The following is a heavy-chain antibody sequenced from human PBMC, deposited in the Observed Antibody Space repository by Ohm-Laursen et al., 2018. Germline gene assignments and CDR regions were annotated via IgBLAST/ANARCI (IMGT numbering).Heavy chain of an antibody. CDR2: ISYDGTNK. V-gene: IGHV3-30*03. CDR1: GFTFSSYG. Sequence: LSLTCAASGFTFSSYGMHWVRQAPGKGLEWVALISYDGTNKYYADSVKGRFTISRDNSKNTLYLEVNSLRPEDTAVYYCARDPPGPWGQGTLVTVSS. CDR3: ARDPPGP. J-gene: IGHJ4*02.